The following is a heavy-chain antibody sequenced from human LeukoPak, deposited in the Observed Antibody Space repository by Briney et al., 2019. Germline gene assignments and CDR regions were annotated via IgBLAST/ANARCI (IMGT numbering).Heavy chain of an antibody. V-gene: IGHV4-34*01. CDR2: INHSGST. CDR1: GGSFSGYY. D-gene: IGHD3-10*01. Sequence: SQTLSLTCAVYGGSFSGYYWSWIRHPPGEGLEWVGEINHSGSTNYNPSLKSRVTISVDTSKDQFSLKLSSVTAADTAVYYCARVITMVRGVARSILKYFQHWGQGTLVTVSS. J-gene: IGHJ1*01. CDR3: ARVITMVRGVARSILKYFQH.